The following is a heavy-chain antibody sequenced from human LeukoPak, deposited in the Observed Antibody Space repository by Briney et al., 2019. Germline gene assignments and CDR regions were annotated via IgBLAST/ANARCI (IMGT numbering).Heavy chain of an antibody. CDR3: AKDLQHRVTSGAFGI. CDR1: GFTFSSYA. Sequence: GRSLRLSCAASGFTFSSYAMHWVRQAPGKGLEWVAVISYDGSNKYYADSVKGRFTISRDNSKNTLYLQMNSLRAEDTAVYYCAKDLQHRVTSGAFGIWGQETIVTVSS. V-gene: IGHV3-30-3*01. D-gene: IGHD6-13*01. J-gene: IGHJ3*02. CDR2: ISYDGSNK.